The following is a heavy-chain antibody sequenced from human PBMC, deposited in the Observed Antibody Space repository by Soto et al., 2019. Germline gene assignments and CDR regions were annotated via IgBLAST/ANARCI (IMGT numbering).Heavy chain of an antibody. V-gene: IGHV4-38-2*02. D-gene: IGHD3-3*01. CDR3: ARGITIFGPGCWFDP. Sequence: SETLSLTCTVSGYSISSGYYWGWIRQPPGKGLEWIGSIYHSGSTYYNPSLKSRVTISVDTSKNQFSLKLSSVTAADTAVYYCARGITIFGPGCWFDPWGQGTLVTVSS. CDR1: GYSISSGYY. CDR2: IYHSGST. J-gene: IGHJ5*02.